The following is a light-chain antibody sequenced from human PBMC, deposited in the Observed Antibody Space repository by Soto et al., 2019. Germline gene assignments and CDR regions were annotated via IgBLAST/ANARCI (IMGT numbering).Light chain of an antibody. Sequence: QSVLTQPPSASGTPGQRVTVSCSGSSSNIGSNYVYWYQQLPGTAPKLLIYRNNQRPSGVPDRFSGSKSGTLASLAISGLRSEDEADYYCAAWDDSLRGYVFGTGTKVTVL. V-gene: IGLV1-47*01. J-gene: IGLJ1*01. CDR3: AAWDDSLRGYV. CDR1: SSNIGSNY. CDR2: RNN.